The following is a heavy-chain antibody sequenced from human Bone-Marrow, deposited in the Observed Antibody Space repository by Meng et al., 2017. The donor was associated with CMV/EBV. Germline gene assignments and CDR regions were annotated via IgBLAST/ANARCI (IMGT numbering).Heavy chain of an antibody. J-gene: IGHJ4*02. CDR3: ARTVAARGDFDY. CDR1: GRSTDTEIYY. D-gene: IGHD6-19*01. Sequence: ESLKISCSVSGRSTDTEIYYWGWIRQPPGKGLEWIGSIYYSGTTFYNPSIKSRVTISVDTSKNQFSLTLRYVTATDTAVYYCARTVAARGDFDYWGRGTLVTVSS. CDR2: IYYSGTT. V-gene: IGHV4-39*01.